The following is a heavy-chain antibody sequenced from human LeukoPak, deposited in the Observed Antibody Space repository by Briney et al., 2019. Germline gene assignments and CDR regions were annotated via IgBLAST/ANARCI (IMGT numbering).Heavy chain of an antibody. CDR3: ARDLGCGGDCYAIDI. J-gene: IGHJ3*02. CDR2: IYYSGST. Sequence: SETLPLTCTVSGGSISSYYWSWIRQPPGKGLEWIGYIYYSGSTNYNPSLKSRVTISVDTSKNQFSLKLSSVTAADTAVYYCARDLGCGGDCYAIDIWGQGTMVTVSS. V-gene: IGHV4-59*01. CDR1: GGSISSYY. D-gene: IGHD2-21*02.